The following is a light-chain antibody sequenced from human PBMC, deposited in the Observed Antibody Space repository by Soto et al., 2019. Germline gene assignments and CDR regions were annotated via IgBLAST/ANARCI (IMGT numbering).Light chain of an antibody. CDR2: GNS. CDR3: QSYDSSLTGSKV. J-gene: IGLJ1*01. Sequence: QSVLTQPPSVAGAPGQRVTSSCTGSSSNTGAGFDVHWYQQLPGTAPKLLIYGNSNRPSGVPDRFSGSRSGTSASLAITGLQAEDEADYYCQSYDSSLTGSKVFGSGAKVTVL. V-gene: IGLV1-40*01. CDR1: SSNTGAGFD.